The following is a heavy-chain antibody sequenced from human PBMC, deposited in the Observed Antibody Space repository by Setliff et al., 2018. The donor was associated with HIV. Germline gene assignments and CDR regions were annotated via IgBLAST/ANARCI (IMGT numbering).Heavy chain of an antibody. CDR3: EVYCSGGSCPASFDY. CDR1: GYSLIALS. J-gene: IGHJ4*02. CDR2: INPNSSDT. Sequence: ASVKVSCKVSGYSLIALSMHWVRQTPGKGLEWMGWINPNSSDTNYAQKFQGRVTMTRDTSISTAYMELSRLRSDDTAVYYCEVYCSGGSCPASFDYWGQGTLVTVSS. D-gene: IGHD2-15*01. V-gene: IGHV1-2*02.